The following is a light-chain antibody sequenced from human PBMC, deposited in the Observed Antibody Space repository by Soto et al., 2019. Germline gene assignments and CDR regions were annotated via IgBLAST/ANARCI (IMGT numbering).Light chain of an antibody. Sequence: DIQMTQSPSSVSASVGDRVTITCRASQGISSWLAWYQQTPGKAPKLLIYAATSLQSGVPSSFSGSESRTDFTLTISSLQHEDFVTYYCQEANCFPLTFGGGAMLEI. CDR3: QEANCFPLT. V-gene: IGKV1-12*01. CDR2: AAT. J-gene: IGKJ4*01. CDR1: QGISSW.